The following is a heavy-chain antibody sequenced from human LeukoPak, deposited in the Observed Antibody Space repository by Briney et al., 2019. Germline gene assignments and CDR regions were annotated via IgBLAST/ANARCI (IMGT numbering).Heavy chain of an antibody. V-gene: IGHV3-74*01. J-gene: IGHJ6*02. CDR2: INSDGRSI. Sequence: GGSLRLSCAASGFTFGNYWMHWVRQAPGKGLVWVSRINSDGRSISYADSVKGRFTISRDNAKNTLYLQMNSLRAEDTAVYYCARDPKRDYGMDVWGQGTTVTVSS. CDR3: ARDPKRDYGMDV. CDR1: GFTFGNYW.